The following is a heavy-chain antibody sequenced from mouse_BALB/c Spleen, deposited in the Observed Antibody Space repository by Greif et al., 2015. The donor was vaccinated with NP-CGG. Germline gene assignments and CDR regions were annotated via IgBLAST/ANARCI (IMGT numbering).Heavy chain of an antibody. CDR2: IYPGSSNT. CDR3: ARRTGTEAMDY. Sequence: VQRVESGPELVKPWASVKISCKASGYTFTDYYINWVKQKPGQGLEWIGWIYPGSSNTKYNEKFKSKATLTVDTSSSTAYMQLSSLTSEDTAVYFCARRTGTEAMDYWGQGTSVTVSS. D-gene: IGHD4-1*01. CDR1: GYTFTDYY. V-gene: IGHV1-84*02. J-gene: IGHJ4*01.